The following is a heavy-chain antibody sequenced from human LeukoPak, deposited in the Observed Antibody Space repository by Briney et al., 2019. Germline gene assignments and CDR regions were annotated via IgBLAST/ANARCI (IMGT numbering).Heavy chain of an antibody. CDR3: ARGRRTYYYDSSGYYYFDY. V-gene: IGHV4-59*12. CDR2: MYYSGST. J-gene: IGHJ4*02. Sequence: SETLSLTCTVSGASISSYYWSWIRQPPGKGLEWIGYMYYSGSTKYNPSLKSRVTISVDTSKNQFSLKLSSVTAADTAVYYCARGRRTYYYDSSGYYYFDYWGQGTLVTVSS. D-gene: IGHD3-22*01. CDR1: GASISSYY.